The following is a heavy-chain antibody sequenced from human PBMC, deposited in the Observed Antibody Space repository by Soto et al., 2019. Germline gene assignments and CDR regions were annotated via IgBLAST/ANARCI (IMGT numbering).Heavy chain of an antibody. CDR3: ARASGGSGWDRYYYYYMDV. V-gene: IGHV4-59*01. CDR1: GGSISSYY. CDR2: IYYSGST. Sequence: SETLSLTCTVSGGSISSYYWSWIRQPPGKGLEWIGYIYYSGSTNYNPSLKSRVTISVDTSKNQFSLKLSSVTAADTAVYYCARASGGSGWDRYYYYYMDVWGKGTTVTVSS. J-gene: IGHJ6*03. D-gene: IGHD6-19*01.